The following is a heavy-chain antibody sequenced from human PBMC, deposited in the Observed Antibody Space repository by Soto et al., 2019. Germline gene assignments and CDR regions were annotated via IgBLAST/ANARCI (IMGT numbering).Heavy chain of an antibody. CDR3: ARIPMVRGVPYYFDY. D-gene: IGHD3-10*01. Sequence: SETLSLTCTVSGGSISSGGYYWSWIRQHPGKGLEWIGYIYYSGSTYYNPSLKSRVTISVDTSKNQFSLKLSSVTAADTAVYYCARIPMVRGVPYYFDYWGQGTLVTVSS. CDR2: IYYSGST. V-gene: IGHV4-31*03. CDR1: GGSISSGGYY. J-gene: IGHJ4*02.